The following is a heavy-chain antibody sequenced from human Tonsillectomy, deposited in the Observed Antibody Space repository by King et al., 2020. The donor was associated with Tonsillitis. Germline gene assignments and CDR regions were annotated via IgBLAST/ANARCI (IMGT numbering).Heavy chain of an antibody. V-gene: IGHV1-18*04. J-gene: IGHJ3*02. CDR3: ARDGDPRILTALTPPHFFDI. CDR1: GYTFTSYG. Sequence: VQLVESGAEVKKPGASVKVSCKASGYTFTSYGFSWVRQAPGQGLEWMGWISAYNGDTNYAQKLQGRVTMTTDTSTNTAYMELRSLRSDDTAVYYCARDGDPRILTALTPPHFFDIWGQGTMVTVSS. D-gene: IGHD2-21*02. CDR2: ISAYNGDT.